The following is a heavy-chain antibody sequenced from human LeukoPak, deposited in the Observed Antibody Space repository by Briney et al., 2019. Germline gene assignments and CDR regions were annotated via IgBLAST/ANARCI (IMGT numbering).Heavy chain of an antibody. Sequence: TGGSLRLSCAASGFTFSSYAMSWVRQAPGKGLEWVSAISGSGGSTYYADSVKGRFTISRDNSKNTLYLQMNSLRAEDTAVYYCARGTGAYFYRMDVWGQGTTVTVSS. D-gene: IGHD7-27*01. V-gene: IGHV3-23*01. CDR1: GFTFSSYA. CDR2: ISGSGGST. J-gene: IGHJ6*02. CDR3: ARGTGAYFYRMDV.